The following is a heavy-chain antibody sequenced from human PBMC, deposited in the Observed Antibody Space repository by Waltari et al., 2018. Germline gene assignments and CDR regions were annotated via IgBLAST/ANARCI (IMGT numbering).Heavy chain of an antibody. V-gene: IGHV3-23*01. D-gene: IGHD6-6*01. Sequence: EVQLLESGGGLVQPGGSLRLSCAASGFTFRSYAMSWVRQAPGKGLEWVSAISGSGGSTYYADSVKGRFTISRDNSKNTLYLQMNSLRAEDTAVYYCAKVGEYSSSSGYFDYWGQGTLVTVSS. CDR1: GFTFRSYA. J-gene: IGHJ4*02. CDR2: ISGSGGST. CDR3: AKVGEYSSSSGYFDY.